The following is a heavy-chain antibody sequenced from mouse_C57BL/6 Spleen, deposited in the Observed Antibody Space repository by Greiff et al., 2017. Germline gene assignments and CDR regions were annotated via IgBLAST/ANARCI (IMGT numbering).Heavy chain of an antibody. CDR2: IDPEDGET. CDR1: GFNIKDYY. V-gene: IGHV14-2*01. D-gene: IGHD1-1*01. CDR3: ARGPLYGSSHWYFDV. J-gene: IGHJ1*03. Sequence: VLLQQSGAELVKPGASVKLSCTASGFNIKDYYMHWVKQRTEQGLEWIGRIDPEDGETKYAPKFQGKCTITADTSSNTDYLQLSSLTSEDTAVYYCARGPLYGSSHWYFDVWGTGTTVTVSS.